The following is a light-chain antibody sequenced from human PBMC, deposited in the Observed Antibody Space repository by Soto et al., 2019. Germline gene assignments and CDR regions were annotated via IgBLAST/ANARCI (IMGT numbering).Light chain of an antibody. CDR1: QSVSRSY. Sequence: IKLIQYPPALALSPGASATLSCRASQSVSRSYLGWYQQKPGQAPRLLMYGASIRAAGVPDRFSGSGSGTEFTLTISRLEPEDFTVYYCHHYETFGQGTKVDIK. CDR2: GAS. J-gene: IGKJ1*01. CDR3: HHYET. V-gene: IGKV3-20*01.